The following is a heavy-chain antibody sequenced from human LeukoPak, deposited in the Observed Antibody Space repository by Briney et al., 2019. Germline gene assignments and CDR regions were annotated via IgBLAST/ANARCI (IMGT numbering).Heavy chain of an antibody. CDR1: GFTVSSNY. V-gene: IGHV3-53*05. CDR3: AKGRVGGYSYIDYYYYMDV. D-gene: IGHD5-18*01. Sequence: PGGSLRLSCAASGFTVSSNYMSWVRQAPGKGLEWVSVIYSGGSTYYADSVKGRFTISRDNSKNTLSLQMNSLRAEDTAVYYCAKGRVGGYSYIDYYYYMDVWGKGTTVTVSS. J-gene: IGHJ6*03. CDR2: IYSGGST.